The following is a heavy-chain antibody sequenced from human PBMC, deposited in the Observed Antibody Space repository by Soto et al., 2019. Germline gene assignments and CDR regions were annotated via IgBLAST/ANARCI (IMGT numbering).Heavy chain of an antibody. CDR1: GFTFSSYS. J-gene: IGHJ4*02. Sequence: PGGSLRLSCAASGFTFSSYSMNWVRQAPGKGLEWVSSISSSSSYIYYADSVKGRFTISRDNAKNSLYLQMNSLRAEDTAVYYCARQKPPTYYYDSSGYSTGSTFDYWGQGTLVTVSS. CDR2: ISSSSSYI. V-gene: IGHV3-21*01. CDR3: ARQKPPTYYYDSSGYSTGSTFDY. D-gene: IGHD3-22*01.